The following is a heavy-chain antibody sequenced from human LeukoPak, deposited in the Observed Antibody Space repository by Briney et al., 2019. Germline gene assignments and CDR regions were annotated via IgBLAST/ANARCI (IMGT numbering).Heavy chain of an antibody. Sequence: GGSLRLSCAASGFTFSSHWMHWVRQAPEKGLVGVAHITADGSGTYYAASVKGRFTISRDNAKSTAYLQMNSLRDEDTAVYFCARDYAGSPDYWGQGTLVTVS. D-gene: IGHD3-10*01. J-gene: IGHJ4*02. CDR1: GFTFSSHW. V-gene: IGHV3-74*01. CDR2: ITADGSGT. CDR3: ARDYAGSPDY.